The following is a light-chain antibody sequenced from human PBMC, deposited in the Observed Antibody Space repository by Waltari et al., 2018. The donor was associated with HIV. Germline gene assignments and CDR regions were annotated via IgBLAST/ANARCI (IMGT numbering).Light chain of an antibody. J-gene: IGKJ1*01. CDR3: QQYDNYLWT. V-gene: IGKV1-5*03. CDR1: QSISSW. CDR2: RAS. Sequence: DIQMTQSPFTLSASVGDRVTITCRASQSISSWLAWYQHKPGNVPKLLIYRASTLESGVPSRFSGSGSGTEFTLTISSLQPDDFATYYCQQYDNYLWTFGQGTKVEIK.